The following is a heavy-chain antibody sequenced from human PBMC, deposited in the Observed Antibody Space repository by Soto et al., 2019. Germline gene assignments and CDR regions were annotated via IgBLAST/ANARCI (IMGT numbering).Heavy chain of an antibody. CDR2: IIPILGIA. CDR1: GGTFSSYT. CDR3: ARGTKYYDILTGYFSPAISSEVNGGDYTMGAFDI. Sequence: GASVKVSCKASGGTFSSYTISWVRQAPGQGLEWMGRIIPILGIANYAQKFQGRVTITADKSTSTAYMELSSLRSEDTAVYYCARGTKYYDILTGYFSPAISSEVNGGDYTMGAFDIWGQGTMVTVSS. V-gene: IGHV1-69*02. J-gene: IGHJ3*02. D-gene: IGHD3-9*01.